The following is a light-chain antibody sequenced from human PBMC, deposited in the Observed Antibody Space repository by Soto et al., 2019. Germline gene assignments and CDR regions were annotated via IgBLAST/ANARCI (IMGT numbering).Light chain of an antibody. J-gene: IGKJ4*01. CDR1: QSVSSN. CDR2: GAS. CDR3: QQRSSWPI. Sequence: QSPGTLSLSPGERTTLSCRASQSVSSNYLAWYQQKPGQAPRLLIYGASNRATGIPARFSGSGSGTDFTLTISSLEPEDFALYYCQQRSSWPIFGGGTKVDIK. V-gene: IGKV3-11*01.